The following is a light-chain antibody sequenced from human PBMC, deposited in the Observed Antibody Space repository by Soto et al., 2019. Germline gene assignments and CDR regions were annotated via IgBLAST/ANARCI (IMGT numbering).Light chain of an antibody. CDR2: KAS. Sequence: DIKMTQSPSTLSASVGDRVTITCRASQSISTWLAWYQQKPGKAPKLRIYKASSLESGVPSRFSGSGSGTEFTLTISSLQPDDFATYYCQQYNSYSYTFGQGTKLEIK. CDR1: QSISTW. CDR3: QQYNSYSYT. J-gene: IGKJ2*01. V-gene: IGKV1-5*03.